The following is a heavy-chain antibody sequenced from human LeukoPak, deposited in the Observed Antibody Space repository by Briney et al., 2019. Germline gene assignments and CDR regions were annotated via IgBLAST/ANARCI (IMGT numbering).Heavy chain of an antibody. V-gene: IGHV5-10-1*01. Sequence: GESLRISCKGSGYSFTSYWISWVRQMPGKGLGWRGRIDPSDSYTNYSPSFQPHLPISADKSISTAYLQCSSLKASDTAMYYCAREPIVVVVAATHWFDPWGQGTLVTVSS. D-gene: IGHD2-15*01. J-gene: IGHJ5*02. CDR1: GYSFTSYW. CDR3: AREPIVVVVAATHWFDP. CDR2: IDPSDSYT.